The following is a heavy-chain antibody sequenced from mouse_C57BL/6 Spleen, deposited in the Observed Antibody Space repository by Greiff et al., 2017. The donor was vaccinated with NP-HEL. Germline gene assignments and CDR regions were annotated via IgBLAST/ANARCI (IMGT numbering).Heavy chain of an antibody. CDR1: GYTFTSYW. CDR3: ARVHWDEDDY. V-gene: IGHV1-52*01. CDR2: IDPSDSET. D-gene: IGHD4-1*01. Sequence: QVQLQQPGAELVRPGSSVKLSCKASGYTFTSYWMHWVKQRPIQGLEWIGNIDPSDSETHYNQKFKDKATLTVDKSSSTAYMQLSSLTSEDSAVYYCARVHWDEDDYWGQGTTLTVSS. J-gene: IGHJ2*01.